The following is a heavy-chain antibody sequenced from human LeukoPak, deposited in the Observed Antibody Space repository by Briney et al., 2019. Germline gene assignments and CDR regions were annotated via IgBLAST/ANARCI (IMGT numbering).Heavy chain of an antibody. J-gene: IGHJ6*03. CDR3: ARDQSSSWSSYYYMDV. D-gene: IGHD6-6*01. Sequence: GASVKVSCTASGYTFTSYAMNWVRQAPGQGLEWMGWINTNTGNPTYAQGFTGRFVFSLDTSVSTAYLQISSLKAEDTAVYYCARDQSSSWSSYYYMDVWGKGTTVTVSS. CDR1: GYTFTSYA. V-gene: IGHV7-4-1*02. CDR2: INTNTGNP.